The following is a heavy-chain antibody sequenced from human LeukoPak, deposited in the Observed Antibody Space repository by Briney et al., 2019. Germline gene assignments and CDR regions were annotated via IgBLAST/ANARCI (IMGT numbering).Heavy chain of an antibody. V-gene: IGHV1-69*04. CDR3: ARASYSSSSDYYYFDY. CDR2: IIPILGIA. Sequence: SVKVSCKASGGTLSSYAISWVRQAPGQGLEWMGRIIPILGIANYAQKFQGRVTITADKSTSTAYMELSSLRSEDTAVYYCARASYSSSSDYYYFDYWGQGTLVTVSS. CDR1: GGTLSSYA. D-gene: IGHD6-6*01. J-gene: IGHJ4*02.